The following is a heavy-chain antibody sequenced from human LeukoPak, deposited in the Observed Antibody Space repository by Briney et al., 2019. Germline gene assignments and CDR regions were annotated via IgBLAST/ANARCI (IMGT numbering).Heavy chain of an antibody. Sequence: GSLRLSCAASGFTFSSYSVNWVRQAPGKGLEWIGYIYYIGSTNYNPSLKSRVTISVDTSKNQFSLKLRSVTAADTAVYYCAGWFGELLSIFTYWGQGALVTVSS. CDR3: AGWFGELLSIFTY. V-gene: IGHV4-59*08. CDR1: GFTFSSYS. D-gene: IGHD3-10*01. CDR2: IYYIGST. J-gene: IGHJ4*02.